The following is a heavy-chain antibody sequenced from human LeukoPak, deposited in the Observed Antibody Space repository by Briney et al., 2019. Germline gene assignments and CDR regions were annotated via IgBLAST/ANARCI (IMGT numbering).Heavy chain of an antibody. CDR1: GGSISSYY. CDR2: IYYRGST. Sequence: SETLSLTCTVSGGSISSYYWSWIRQPPGKGLEWIGSIYYRGSTYYKPSLKSRVTISIDTSKNQFSLKLSSVTAADTAVYYCGRQGGGDGYNLGNAYDIWGQGTMVTVSS. D-gene: IGHD5-24*01. V-gene: IGHV4-59*05. J-gene: IGHJ3*02. CDR3: GRQGGGDGYNLGNAYDI.